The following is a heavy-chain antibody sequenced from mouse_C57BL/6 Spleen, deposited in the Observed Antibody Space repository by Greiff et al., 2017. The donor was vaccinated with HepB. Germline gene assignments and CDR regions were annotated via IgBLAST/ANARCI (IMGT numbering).Heavy chain of an antibody. J-gene: IGHJ4*01. CDR2: IYPGDGDT. CDR1: GYAFSSSW. D-gene: IGHD1-1*01. Sequence: QVQLQQSGPELVKPGASVKISCKASGYAFSSSWMNWVKQRPGKGLEWIGRIYPGDGDTNYNGKFKGKATLTADKSSSTAYMQLSSLTSVESAVYFCAGSGVYDYGSRDVDDAMDYGGKGTSVTVSS. V-gene: IGHV1-82*01. CDR3: AGSGVYDYGSRDVDDAMDY.